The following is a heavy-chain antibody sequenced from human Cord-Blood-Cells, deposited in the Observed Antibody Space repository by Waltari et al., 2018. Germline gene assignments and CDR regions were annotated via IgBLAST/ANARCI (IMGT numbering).Heavy chain of an antibody. CDR2: MNPNSGNT. D-gene: IGHD3-3*01. CDR3: ARGHGGRRFYDFWSGYYDY. J-gene: IGHJ4*02. V-gene: IGHV1-8*01. CDR1: GYTFTSYD. Sequence: QVQLVQSGAEVQKPAASVKVSCKASGYTFTSYDINWVRKATGQGLEWMGWMNPNSGNTGYAQKFQGRVTMTRNTSISTAYMELSSLRSEDTAVYYCARGHGGRRFYDFWSGYYDYWGQGTLVTVSS.